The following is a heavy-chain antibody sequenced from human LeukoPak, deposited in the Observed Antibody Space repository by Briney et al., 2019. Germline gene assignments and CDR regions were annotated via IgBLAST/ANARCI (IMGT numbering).Heavy chain of an antibody. CDR2: IKEEGRTT. J-gene: IGHJ4*02. CDR3: ARDSPAGTTWRSEPIDY. D-gene: IGHD3-10*01. V-gene: IGHV3-7*04. Sequence: GGSLRLSCAASGFSFSSFWMSWVRQAPGKGLEWVADIKEEGRTTYYVDSVRGRFTISRDNAKNTLYLQMNSLRAKDTAVYYCARDSPAGTTWRSEPIDYWGQGTLVTVTS. CDR1: GFSFSSFW.